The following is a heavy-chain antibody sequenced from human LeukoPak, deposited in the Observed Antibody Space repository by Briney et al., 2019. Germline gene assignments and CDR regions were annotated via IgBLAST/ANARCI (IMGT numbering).Heavy chain of an antibody. D-gene: IGHD3-10*01. CDR1: GFTFSNAW. J-gene: IGHJ4*02. CDR2: IKSKTDGGTT. V-gene: IGHV3-15*01. CDR3: VFVDGSGSYTLTFDY. Sequence: GGSLRLSCAASGFTFSNAWMSWVRQAPGKGLEWVGRIKSKTDGGTTDYAAPVKGRFTISRDDSKNTLYLQMNSLKTEDTAVYYCVFVDGSGSYTLTFDYWGQGTLVTVSS.